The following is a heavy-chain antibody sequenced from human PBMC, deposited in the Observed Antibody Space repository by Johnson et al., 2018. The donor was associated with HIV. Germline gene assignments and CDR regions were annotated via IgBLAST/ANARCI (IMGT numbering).Heavy chain of an antibody. J-gene: IGHJ3*02. Sequence: QVQLVESGGGVVQPGRSLRLSCAASGFTFNTYAMHWVRQAPGTGLEWVAVISYDGSNNYYADSVKGRFTISRDNAKNSLYLQMNSLRAEDTAVYYCARNGLIPAAKGVAFDIWGHGTTVTVSS. CDR1: GFTFNTYA. CDR2: ISYDGSNN. CDR3: ARNGLIPAAKGVAFDI. V-gene: IGHV3-30*04. D-gene: IGHD2-2*01.